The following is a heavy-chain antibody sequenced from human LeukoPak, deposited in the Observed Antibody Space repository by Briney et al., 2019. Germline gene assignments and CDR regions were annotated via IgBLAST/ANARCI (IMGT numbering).Heavy chain of an antibody. CDR3: ASREGLYCSGGSCYSDAFDI. D-gene: IGHD2-15*01. V-gene: IGHV3-66*01. CDR1: GFTVSSNY. CDR2: IYSGGST. Sequence: GGSLRLSCAASGFTVSSNYMSWVRQAPGKGLEWVSVIYSGGSTYYADSVKGRFTISRDNSKNTLYLQMNSLRAEDTAVYYCASREGLYCSGGSCYSDAFDIWGQGTMVTVSS. J-gene: IGHJ3*02.